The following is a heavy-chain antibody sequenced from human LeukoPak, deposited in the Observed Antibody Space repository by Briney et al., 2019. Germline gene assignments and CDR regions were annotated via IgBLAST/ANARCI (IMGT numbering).Heavy chain of an antibody. CDR3: AKVGVPDCGDYVWFFDY. CDR1: GFTFSSYS. Sequence: TGGSLRLSCAASGFTFSSYSMNWVRQAPGKGLEWVSSISSSSSYIYYADSVKGRFTISRDNAKNSLYLQMNSLRAEDTAVYYCAKVGVPDCGDYVWFFDYWGQGTLVTVSS. D-gene: IGHD4-17*01. J-gene: IGHJ4*02. V-gene: IGHV3-21*04. CDR2: ISSSSSYI.